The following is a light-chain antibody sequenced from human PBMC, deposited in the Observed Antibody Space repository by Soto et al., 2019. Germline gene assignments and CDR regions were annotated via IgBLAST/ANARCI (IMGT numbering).Light chain of an antibody. J-gene: IGLJ2*01. CDR1: SSDVGYYNY. CDR3: CSYAGSYTVV. V-gene: IGLV2-11*01. CDR2: DVS. Sequence: QSALTQPRSVSGSPGQSVTISCTGTSSDVGYYNYVSWYQHHPGKAPKLMIYDVSRRPSGVPDRFSGSKSGNTASLTISGLQAEDEADYFCCSYAGSYTVVFGGGTKLTVL.